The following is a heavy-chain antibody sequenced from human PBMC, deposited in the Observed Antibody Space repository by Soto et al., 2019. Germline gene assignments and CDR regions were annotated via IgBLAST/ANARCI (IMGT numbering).Heavy chain of an antibody. CDR1: GYTFTSYY. Sequence: QVQLVQSGAEVKKLGASVKVSCKASGYTFTSYYMHWVRQAPGQGLEWMGMINPSGGSASYTQKFQGRVTMTRDTSTNTIYMELSSLRSVDTAVYYCARSHYYGSGAYTPDDNWGQGTLVIVSS. D-gene: IGHD3-10*01. V-gene: IGHV1-46*03. CDR3: ARSHYYGSGAYTPDDN. CDR2: INPSGGSA. J-gene: IGHJ4*02.